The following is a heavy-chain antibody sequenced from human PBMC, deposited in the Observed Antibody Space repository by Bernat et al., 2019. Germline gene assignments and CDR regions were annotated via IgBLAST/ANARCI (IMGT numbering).Heavy chain of an antibody. Sequence: QVQVVESGGGVVQPGRSLRLSCGASGFTFTIYAMHWVRQAPGKGLEWVAIIWYDGKNKYYADSVKGRFTISRDQSKNTVYLEMNSLSDKDTAVYYCARGGLVAAGVDYWGQGALVIVSS. CDR2: IWYDGKNK. J-gene: IGHJ4*02. CDR3: ARGGLVAAGVDY. D-gene: IGHD6-13*01. CDR1: GFTFTIYA. V-gene: IGHV3-33*01.